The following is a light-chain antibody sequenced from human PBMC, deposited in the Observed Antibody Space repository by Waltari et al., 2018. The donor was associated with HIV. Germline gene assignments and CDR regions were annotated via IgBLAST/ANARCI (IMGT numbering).Light chain of an antibody. J-gene: IGKJ1*01. V-gene: IGKV4-1*01. CDR3: QQYYGTPRT. CDR1: QSILYNSNNKNY. Sequence: DIVMNQSPAALTVSLGDRATISFQPSQSILYNSNNKNYLAWYQQEPGQPPKVLIYEASNREVGVPDRFSGSGSGSDFTLTISSLQPEDVAVYFCQQYYGTPRTFGQGTKVEIK. CDR2: EAS.